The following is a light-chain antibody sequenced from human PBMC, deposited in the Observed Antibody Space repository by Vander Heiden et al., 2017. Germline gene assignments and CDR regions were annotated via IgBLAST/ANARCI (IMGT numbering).Light chain of an antibody. J-gene: IGLJ2*01. CDR2: GNS. CDR1: SSNIGGGYD. CDR3: QSYDRSLSGSVV. Sequence: QSVLTHPPSVSGAPGHRLTISCTGSSSNIGGGYDVHWYQQLPGTAPNLLIYGNSNRQSGVPDRFSGSKSGTSASRAITGLQAEDEADYYCQSYDRSLSGSVVFGGGTKLTVL. V-gene: IGLV1-40*01.